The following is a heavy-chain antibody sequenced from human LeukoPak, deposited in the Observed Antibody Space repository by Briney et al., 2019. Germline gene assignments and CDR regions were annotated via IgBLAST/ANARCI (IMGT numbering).Heavy chain of an antibody. Sequence: ASVKVSCKASGYTFTGYYMHWVRQSPGQGLEWMGWINPNSGGTNYAQKFQGRVTMTRDTSISTAYMELSRLRSDDTAVYYCARGVGVVPAAIHYWGQGTLVTVSS. D-gene: IGHD2-2*01. J-gene: IGHJ4*02. CDR2: INPNSGGT. CDR1: GYTFTGYY. CDR3: ARGVGVVPAAIHY. V-gene: IGHV1-2*02.